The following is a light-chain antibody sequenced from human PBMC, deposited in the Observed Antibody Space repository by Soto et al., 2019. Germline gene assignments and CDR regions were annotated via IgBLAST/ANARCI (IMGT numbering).Light chain of an antibody. CDR2: GNT. CDR3: QSYDSSLSGFYV. CDR1: SSNIGANYD. J-gene: IGLJ1*01. Sequence: QAVVTQPPSVSGAPGQRVTISCTGSSSNIGANYDVQWYQHLPGTAPKLLMYGNTNRPSGVPDRFSGSKSGTSAPLAISGLQAEDEADYYCQSYDSSLSGFYVFGTGTKVTVL. V-gene: IGLV1-40*01.